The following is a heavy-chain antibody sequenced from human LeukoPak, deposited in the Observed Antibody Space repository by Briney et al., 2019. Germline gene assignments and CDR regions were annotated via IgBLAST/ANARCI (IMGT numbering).Heavy chain of an antibody. D-gene: IGHD6-13*01. Sequence: GASVKVSCKASGYTFTGYYMHWVRQAPGQGLEWMGWINPNSGGTNYAQKFQGRVTMTRDTPISTAYMELSRLRSDDTAVYYCAREVGKAAAGKSFDYWGQGTLVTVSS. CDR3: AREVGKAAAGKSFDY. V-gene: IGHV1-2*02. J-gene: IGHJ4*02. CDR2: INPNSGGT. CDR1: GYTFTGYY.